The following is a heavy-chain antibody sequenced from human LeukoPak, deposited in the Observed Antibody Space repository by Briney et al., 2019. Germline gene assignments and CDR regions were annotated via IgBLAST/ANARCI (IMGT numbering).Heavy chain of an antibody. CDR3: AGLVLMVLVYQFEY. V-gene: IGHV4-39*07. D-gene: IGHD4/OR15-4a*01. J-gene: IGHJ4*02. CDR1: GGSITSSKYF. Sequence: SETLSPTCAVSGGSITSSKYFWGWIRQPPGKELELIGIVSYSGTTDYNPSLKSRVTISTDTSKNQFSLKLTSVTAADTAVYYCAGLVLMVLVYQFEYWGRGTPVTVSS. CDR2: VSYSGTT.